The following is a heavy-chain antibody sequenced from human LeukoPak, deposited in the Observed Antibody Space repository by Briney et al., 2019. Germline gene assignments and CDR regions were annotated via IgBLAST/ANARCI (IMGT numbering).Heavy chain of an antibody. CDR1: GFTFSNAW. Sequence: GGSLRLSCAASGFTFSNAWMSGVRQAPAKGLEWVARIKSKTDGGTTDYAAPVKGRFTISRDDSKNTLYPQMNSLKTEDTAVYYCTSISGYDSDAFDIWGQGTMVTVSS. CDR2: IKSKTDGGTT. D-gene: IGHD5-12*01. CDR3: TSISGYDSDAFDI. J-gene: IGHJ3*02. V-gene: IGHV3-15*01.